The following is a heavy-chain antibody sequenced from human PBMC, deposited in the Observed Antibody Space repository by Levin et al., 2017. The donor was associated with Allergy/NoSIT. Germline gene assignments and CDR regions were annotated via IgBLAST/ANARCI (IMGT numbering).Heavy chain of an antibody. CDR2: ISYDGSNK. J-gene: IGHJ3*02. CDR3: ARDFVALNCSGGSCYSYYAFDI. D-gene: IGHD2-15*01. V-gene: IGHV3-30-3*01. CDR1: GFTFSSYA. Sequence: GGSLRLSCAASGFTFSSYAMHWVRQAPGKGLEWVAVISYDGSNKYYADSVKGRFTISRDNSKNTLYLQMNSLRAEDTAVYYCARDFVALNCSGGSCYSYYAFDIWGQGTMVTVSS.